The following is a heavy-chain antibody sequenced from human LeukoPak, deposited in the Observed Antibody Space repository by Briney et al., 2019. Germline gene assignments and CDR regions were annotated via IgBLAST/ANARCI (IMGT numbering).Heavy chain of an antibody. Sequence: PGGSLRLSCAASGFTFSSYAMSWVRQAPGKGLEWVANIKQDGSEKYYVDSVKGRFTISRDNAKNSLYLQMNSLRVEDTAVYYCARRGKEGDHDISNLDYWGQGTLVTVSS. V-gene: IGHV3-7*01. CDR3: ARRGKEGDHDISNLDY. CDR1: GFTFSSYA. D-gene: IGHD2-21*02. CDR2: IKQDGSEK. J-gene: IGHJ4*02.